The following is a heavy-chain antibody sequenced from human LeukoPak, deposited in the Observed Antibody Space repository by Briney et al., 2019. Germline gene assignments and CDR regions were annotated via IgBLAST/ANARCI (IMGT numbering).Heavy chain of an antibody. CDR3: ASYNWNLVFFDY. D-gene: IGHD1-7*01. J-gene: IGHJ4*02. V-gene: IGHV4-34*01. CDR2: INHSGST. Sequence: SETLSLTCAVYGGSFSGYYWSWIRQPPGKGLEWIGEINHSGSTNYNPSLKSRVTISVDTSKNQFSLKLSSVTAADTAVYYCASYNWNLVFFDYWGQGTLVTVSS. CDR1: GGSFSGYY.